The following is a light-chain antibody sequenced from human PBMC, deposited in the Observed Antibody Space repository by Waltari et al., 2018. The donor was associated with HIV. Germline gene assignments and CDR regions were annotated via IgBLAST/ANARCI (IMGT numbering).Light chain of an antibody. V-gene: IGLV2-14*01. J-gene: IGLJ2*01. CDR1: SSDVGGYKY. CDR3: SAYTGSSTLA. Sequence: QSALTQPASVSGSPGQSITISCTGTSSDVGGYKYVSWYRQHPGKAPKLMIYEVTNRPAGVSNRISGSKSGNTASLTISGLQAEDEADYYCSAYTGSSTLAFGGGTKLTVL. CDR2: EVT.